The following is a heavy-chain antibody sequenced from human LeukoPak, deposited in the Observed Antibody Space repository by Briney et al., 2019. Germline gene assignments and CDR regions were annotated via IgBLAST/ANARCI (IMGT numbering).Heavy chain of an antibody. D-gene: IGHD3-22*01. CDR3: ARGYDY. Sequence: SETQSLTCTVSGGSIIGSTSYWGRIPQPPGKGLDWIGIINYSGSTYYNPSLRSRVTISVDTSKNQFSLKLNSVTASDTAVYYCARGYDYWGQGTLVTVSS. CDR1: GGSIIGSTSY. CDR2: INYSGST. J-gene: IGHJ4*02. V-gene: IGHV4-39*01.